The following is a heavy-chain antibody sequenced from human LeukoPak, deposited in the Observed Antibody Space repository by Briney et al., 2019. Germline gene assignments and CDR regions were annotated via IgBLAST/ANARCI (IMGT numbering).Heavy chain of an antibody. D-gene: IGHD4-23*01. J-gene: IGHJ3*02. CDR3: ARVGTVGAVI. Sequence: SETLSLTCTVSGGSISSGGYYWSWIRQHPGKGLEWIGYIYYSGSTYYNPSLKSRVTISVDTSKNQFSLKLSSVTAADTAVYYCARVGTVGAVIWGQGTMVTVSS. CDR1: GGSISSGGYY. V-gene: IGHV4-31*03. CDR2: IYYSGST.